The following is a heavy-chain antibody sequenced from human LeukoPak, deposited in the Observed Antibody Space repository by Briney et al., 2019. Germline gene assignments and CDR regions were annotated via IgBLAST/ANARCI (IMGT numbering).Heavy chain of an antibody. V-gene: IGHV3-74*01. D-gene: IGHD3-10*01. CDR1: GFIFSDFY. Sequence: GGSLRLSCEASGFIFSDFYMLWFRQSPGTGLVSVSRITSDGSGTTYADSVKGRFTISRDNAKNTLYLQMDSLRAEDTAVYYCVRDSTFGVDYWGKGTLVTVSS. CDR2: ITSDGSGT. CDR3: VRDSTFGVDY. J-gene: IGHJ4*02.